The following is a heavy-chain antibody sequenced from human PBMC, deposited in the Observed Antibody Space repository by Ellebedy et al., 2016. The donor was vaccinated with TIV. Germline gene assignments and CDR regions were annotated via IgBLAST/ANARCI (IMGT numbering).Heavy chain of an antibody. CDR2: ISSTGGGT. J-gene: IGHJ5*02. CDR1: GSTFSNYA. Sequence: GESLKISCPDSGSTFSNYAMSWVRQAPGKGLEWVSAISSTGGGTDYADSVKGRFTNSRDNSKNTLYLQMNSLRADDTATYYCARERCSSTSCYLDWFDPWGQGTLVTVSS. V-gene: IGHV3-23*01. D-gene: IGHD2-2*01. CDR3: ARERCSSTSCYLDWFDP.